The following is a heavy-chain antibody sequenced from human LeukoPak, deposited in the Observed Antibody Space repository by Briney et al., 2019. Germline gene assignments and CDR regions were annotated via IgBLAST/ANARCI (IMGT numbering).Heavy chain of an antibody. CDR3: ARDNKNFGIAVAGS. D-gene: IGHD6-19*01. CDR1: GFTFSSYS. CDR2: ISSSSSYI. V-gene: IGHV3-21*01. Sequence: GGSLRLSCAASGFTFSSYSMNWVRQAPGKGLEWVSSISSSSSYIYHADSVKGRFTISRDNAKNSLYLQMNSLRAEDTAVYYCARDNKNFGIAVAGSWGQGTLVTVSS. J-gene: IGHJ5*02.